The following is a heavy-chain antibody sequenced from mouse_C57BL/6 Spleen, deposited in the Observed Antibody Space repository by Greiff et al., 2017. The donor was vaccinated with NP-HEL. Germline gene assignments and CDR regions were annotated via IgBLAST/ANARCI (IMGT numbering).Heavy chain of an antibody. CDR1: GYSFTDYN. J-gene: IGHJ1*03. Sequence: EVQVVESGPELVKPGASVKISCKASGYSFTDYNMNWVKQSNGKSLEWIGVINPNYGTTSYNQKFKGKATLTVDQSSSTAYMQLNSLTSEDSAVYYCAREEEGYYVDWYFDVWGTGTTVTVSS. CDR3: AREEEGYYVDWYFDV. CDR2: INPNYGTT. D-gene: IGHD2-1*01. V-gene: IGHV1-39*01.